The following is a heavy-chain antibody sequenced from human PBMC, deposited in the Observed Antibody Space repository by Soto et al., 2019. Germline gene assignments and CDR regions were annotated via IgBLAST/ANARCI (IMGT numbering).Heavy chain of an antibody. CDR2: IYYSGST. D-gene: IGHD6-13*01. Sequence: ASETLSLTCXVSGGSISIYYWSLIRQPPGKGLEWIGYIYYSGSTNYNPSLKSRVTISVDTSKNQFSLKLSSVTAADTAVYYCARLWSQQLALDYWGQGTLVTVSS. J-gene: IGHJ4*02. V-gene: IGHV4-59*08. CDR1: GGSISIYY. CDR3: ARLWSQQLALDY.